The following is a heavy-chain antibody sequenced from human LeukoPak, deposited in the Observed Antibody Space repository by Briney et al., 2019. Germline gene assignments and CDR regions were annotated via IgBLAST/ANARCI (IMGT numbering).Heavy chain of an antibody. Sequence: SETLSLTCAVYGGSFSGYYWSWIRQPPGKRLEWIGEINHSGSTNYNPSLKSRVTISVDTSKNQFSLKLSSVTAADTAVYYCARGSLVYDFWSGYYAMKAFDIWGQGTMVTVSS. CDR1: GGSFSGYY. D-gene: IGHD3-3*01. J-gene: IGHJ3*02. CDR3: ARGSLVYDFWSGYYAMKAFDI. V-gene: IGHV4-34*01. CDR2: INHSGST.